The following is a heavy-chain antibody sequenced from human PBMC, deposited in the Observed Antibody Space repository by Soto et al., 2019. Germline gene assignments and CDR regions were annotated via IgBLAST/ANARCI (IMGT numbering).Heavy chain of an antibody. D-gene: IGHD3-10*01. CDR1: GGSISSSIYY. CDR2: IYYSGST. CDR3: ARHSRALTYYYGSGSLLWFDP. V-gene: IGHV4-39*01. Sequence: SETLSLTCTVSGGSISSSIYYWGWIRQPPGKGLEWIGSIYYSGSTYYNPSLKSRVTISVDTSKNQFSLKLSSVTAADTAVYYCARHSRALTYYYGSGSLLWFDPWGQGTLVTVSS. J-gene: IGHJ5*02.